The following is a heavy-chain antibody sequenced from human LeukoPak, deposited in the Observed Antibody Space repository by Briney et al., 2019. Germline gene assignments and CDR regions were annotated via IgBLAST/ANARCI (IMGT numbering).Heavy chain of an antibody. CDR3: AKMSVAGQYNDY. CDR1: GFTFSNAW. Sequence: PGGSLRLSCAASGFTFSNAWMSWVRQAPGKGLEWVSYISTSGDSLYYADSVKGRFTISRDNARNSLYLQMNSLRTEDTAIYYCAKMSVAGQYNDYWGQGTLVTVSS. J-gene: IGHJ4*02. CDR2: ISTSGDSL. D-gene: IGHD6-19*01. V-gene: IGHV3-11*04.